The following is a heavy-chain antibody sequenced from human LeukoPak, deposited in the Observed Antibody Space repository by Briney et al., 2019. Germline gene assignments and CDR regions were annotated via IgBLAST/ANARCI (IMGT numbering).Heavy chain of an antibody. CDR1: GFTFSSYE. J-gene: IGHJ4*02. D-gene: IGHD2-15*01. CDR3: ARGGGYCSGGSCSDFDY. V-gene: IGHV3-48*03. Sequence: GGSLRLSCAASGFTFSSYEINWVRQAPGKGLEWVSYISSSGSNIYYADSVKGRFTISRDNARNSLYLQMNSLRAEDTAVYYCARGGGYCSGGSCSDFDYWGQGTLVTVSS. CDR2: ISSSGSNI.